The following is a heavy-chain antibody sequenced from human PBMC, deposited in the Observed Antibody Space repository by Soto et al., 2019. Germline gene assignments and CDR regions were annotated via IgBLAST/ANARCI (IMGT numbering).Heavy chain of an antibody. V-gene: IGHV3-23*01. CDR3: ANRYNSGSYYPYGYYYYGMDV. J-gene: IGHJ6*02. CDR2: ISGSGGST. D-gene: IGHD1-26*01. CDR1: GCTFSGYA. Sequence: VVSLRLSWAAAGCTFSGYAMSWVRQAPGKGLEWVSAISGSGGSTYYADSVKGRFTISRDNSKNTLYLQMSSLRAEDTAVYYCANRYNSGSYYPYGYYYYGMDVWGQGTTVTVSS.